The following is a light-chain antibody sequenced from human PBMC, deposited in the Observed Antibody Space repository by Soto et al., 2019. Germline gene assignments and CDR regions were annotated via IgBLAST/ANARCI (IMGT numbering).Light chain of an antibody. V-gene: IGKV3-20*01. CDR3: QQYGSSGT. CDR1: QSVSNNY. Sequence: EIVLTQSPATLSLSTETRAPLSCXASQSVSNNYLAWYQQKPGQAPRLLIYGASNRATGIPDRFSGSGSGTDFTLTISRLEPEDFAVYYCQQYGSSGTFGQGTKVDIK. CDR2: GAS. J-gene: IGKJ1*01.